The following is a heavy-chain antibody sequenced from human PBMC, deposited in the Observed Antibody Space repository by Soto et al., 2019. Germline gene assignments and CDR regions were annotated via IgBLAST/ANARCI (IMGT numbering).Heavy chain of an antibody. CDR1: GGTFSTYA. Sequence: ASVKVSCEASGGTFSTYAISWVRQAPGQGLEWMGGIIPIFGTAKYAQKFQGRVTITADESTSTAYMELSSLRSEDTAVYYCAREIFGVIISGGSDAFDIWGQGTLVTVSS. J-gene: IGHJ3*02. D-gene: IGHD3-3*01. CDR2: IIPIFGTA. CDR3: AREIFGVIISGGSDAFDI. V-gene: IGHV1-69*13.